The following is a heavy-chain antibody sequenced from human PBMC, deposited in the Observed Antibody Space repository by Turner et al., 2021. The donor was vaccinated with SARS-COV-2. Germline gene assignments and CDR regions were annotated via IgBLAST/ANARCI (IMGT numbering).Heavy chain of an antibody. CDR1: GFSFSSYA. Sequence: EVQLLESGGGLVQPGGSLRLPCSASGFSFSSYAMSWVRQAPGRGLEWVSSNSGSGGSTSYADSVEGRFTISIDNSKNTLYLQMNSLRAEDTAVYYCAKGPDIVATMWGTLFSGTFDYWGQGTLVTVSS. CDR2: NSGSGGST. J-gene: IGHJ4*02. V-gene: IGHV3-23*01. D-gene: IGHD5-12*01. CDR3: AKGPDIVATMWGTLFSGTFDY.